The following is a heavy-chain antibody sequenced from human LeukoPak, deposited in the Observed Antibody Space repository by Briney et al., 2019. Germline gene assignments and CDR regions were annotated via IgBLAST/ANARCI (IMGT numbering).Heavy chain of an antibody. Sequence: PSETLSLTCTVSGGSISSSSYYWGWIRQPPGKGLEWIGSIYYSGSTYYNPSLKSRVTISVDTSKNQFSLKLSSVTAADTAVYYCATGYYDSMKVGDYWGQGTLVTVSS. D-gene: IGHD3-22*01. CDR3: ATGYYDSMKVGDY. V-gene: IGHV4-39*01. CDR2: IYYSGST. CDR1: GGSISSSSYY. J-gene: IGHJ4*02.